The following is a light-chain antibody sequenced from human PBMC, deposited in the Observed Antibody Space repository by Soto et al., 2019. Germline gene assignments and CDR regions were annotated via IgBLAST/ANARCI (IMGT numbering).Light chain of an antibody. CDR2: GAS. CDR1: QAVAKNN. V-gene: IGKV3-20*01. J-gene: IGKJ1*01. CDR3: PQYWSGVWT. Sequence: EIVLTQSPGTLSLSPGERATLSCRASQAVAKNNLVWYQQKPGQAPRLLIHGASSRATGIPDRFSGSGSGTDFPLTISGVEPEDYAAYYCPQYWSGVWTFGQGTKVEV.